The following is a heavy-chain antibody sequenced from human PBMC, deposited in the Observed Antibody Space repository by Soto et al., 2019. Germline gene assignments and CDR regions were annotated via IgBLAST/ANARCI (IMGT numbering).Heavy chain of an antibody. J-gene: IGHJ6*02. D-gene: IGHD3-3*01. Sequence: GGSLRLSCAASGFSFSSYEMNWVRQTPGKGLEWVSYTSSSGSTIYYADSVKGRFAISRDNAKNSLSLQMTSLRVEDTAVYYCARGVTKTYYDFWSGYYKGGALMDVWGQGTTVTVSS. V-gene: IGHV3-48*03. CDR1: GFSFSSYE. CDR3: ARGVTKTYYDFWSGYYKGGALMDV. CDR2: TSSSGSTI.